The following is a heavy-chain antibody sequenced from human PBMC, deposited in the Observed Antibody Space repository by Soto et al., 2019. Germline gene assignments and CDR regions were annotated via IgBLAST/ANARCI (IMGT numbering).Heavy chain of an antibody. V-gene: IGHV3-30-3*01. Sequence: QVQLVESGGGVVQPGRSLRLSCAASGFTFSSYAMHWVRQAPGKGLEWVAVISYDGSNKYYADSVKGRFTISRDNSKNTLYLQMNSLRAEDTAVYYCARDRLTMIVVVMSWYVDYWVQGTLVTVSS. D-gene: IGHD3-22*01. CDR1: GFTFSSYA. J-gene: IGHJ4*02. CDR3: ARDRLTMIVVVMSWYVDY. CDR2: ISYDGSNK.